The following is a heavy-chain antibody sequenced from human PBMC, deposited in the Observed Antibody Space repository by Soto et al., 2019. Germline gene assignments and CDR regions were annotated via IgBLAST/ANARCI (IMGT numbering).Heavy chain of an antibody. V-gene: IGHV3-33*06. CDR2: IWYDGSNE. D-gene: IGHD6-13*01. CDR3: AKEKGAAAYYFDY. J-gene: IGHJ4*02. Sequence: GGSLRLTCAASGFTFSTSGMHWVRQAPGKGLEWVAVIWYDGSNEYYADSVKGRFTISRDNSKNTLYLQMNSLRVEDTAVYYCAKEKGAAAYYFDYWGQGTLVTVSS. CDR1: GFTFSTSG.